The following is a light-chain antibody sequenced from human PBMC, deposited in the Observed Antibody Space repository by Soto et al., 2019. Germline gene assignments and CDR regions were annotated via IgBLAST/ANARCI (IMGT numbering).Light chain of an antibody. CDR1: QGISNY. Sequence: IQMTQSPSSLSASVGDRVTITCRASQGISNYLAWYQQKPGKVPKLLIYAASTLQSVVPSRFSGSGSGTDFTLTISSLQPEDVATYFCQKYNSAPRTFGQGTTVQIK. V-gene: IGKV1-27*01. J-gene: IGKJ1*01. CDR2: AAS. CDR3: QKYNSAPRT.